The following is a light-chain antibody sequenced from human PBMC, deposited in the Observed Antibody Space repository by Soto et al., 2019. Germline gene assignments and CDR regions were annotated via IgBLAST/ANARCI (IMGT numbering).Light chain of an antibody. V-gene: IGKV3D-11*01. CDR2: DAS. CDR3: QQRSNWH. Sequence: EIVLTQSPATLSLSPGERANLSCRASQGVSSYLAWYQQKPGQAPRLLIYDASNRATGIPARFSGSGPGTDSTLTISSLEPEDFAVYYCQQRSNWHFGGGTKVEIK. CDR1: QGVSSY. J-gene: IGKJ4*01.